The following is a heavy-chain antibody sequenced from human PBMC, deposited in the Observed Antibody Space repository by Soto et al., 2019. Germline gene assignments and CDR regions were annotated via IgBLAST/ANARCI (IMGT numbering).Heavy chain of an antibody. D-gene: IGHD1-1*01. Sequence: QVQLVQSGAEVKRPGASVKVSCKASGYTFTNYGIIWVRQAPGQGLEWMGWISGYNANTKYAEKLQGRVTMTTDTATSTVYMEVRGLTSDDTAGYYCARDPRYGGDWGQGTLVTVSS. CDR1: GYTFTNYG. V-gene: IGHV1-18*01. CDR2: ISGYNANT. J-gene: IGHJ4*02. CDR3: ARDPRYGGD.